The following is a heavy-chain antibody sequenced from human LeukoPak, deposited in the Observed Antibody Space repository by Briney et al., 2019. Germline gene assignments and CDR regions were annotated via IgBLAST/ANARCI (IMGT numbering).Heavy chain of an antibody. CDR1: GYISTGYY. CDR3: GRGRLFGAGGLDA. CDR2: INPNRGDT. J-gene: IGHJ3*01. Sequence: GSVRLSCEASGYISTGYYMHWVRQAPGQGLEWMGWINPNRGDTKYPHSVKGRVTISRDTSNSTLYLELSSLRADDTAVYYCGRGRLFGAGGLDAWGQGTIVTVSS. D-gene: IGHD3-10*01. V-gene: IGHV1-2*02.